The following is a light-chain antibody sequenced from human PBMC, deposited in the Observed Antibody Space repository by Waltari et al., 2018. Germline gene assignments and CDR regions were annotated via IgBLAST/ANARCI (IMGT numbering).Light chain of an antibody. CDR1: QDIASF. CDR2: AAS. V-gene: IGKV1-8*01. Sequence: AIRLTQSPSSFSASTGDRVTITCRASQDIASFLAWYQQKPGKAPNLLISAASTLQSGVPSRFSGSGSGTDFTLTISWLQSEDFATYYCQQYYNYPFTFGPGTKVDIK. CDR3: QQYYNYPFT. J-gene: IGKJ3*01.